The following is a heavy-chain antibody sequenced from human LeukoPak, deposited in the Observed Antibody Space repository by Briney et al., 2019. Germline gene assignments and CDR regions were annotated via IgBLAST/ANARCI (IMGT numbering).Heavy chain of an antibody. CDR1: GFTFGDYA. D-gene: IGHD1-26*01. J-gene: IGHJ4*02. Sequence: SGGSLRLSCTASGFTFGDYAMSWVRQAPGKGLEWVGFIRSKAYGGTTEYAASVKGRFTISRDDSKSIAYLQMNSLKTEDTAVYYCTRVVSGSYFIPPDYWGQGTLVTVSS. CDR2: IRSKAYGGTT. V-gene: IGHV3-49*04. CDR3: TRVVSGSYFIPPDY.